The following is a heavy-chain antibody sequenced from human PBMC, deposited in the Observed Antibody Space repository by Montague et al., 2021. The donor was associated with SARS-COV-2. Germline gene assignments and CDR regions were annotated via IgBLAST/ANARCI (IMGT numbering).Heavy chain of an antibody. CDR3: ASSNFFAY. D-gene: IGHD6-6*01. CDR1: GFTFSKFG. V-gene: IGHV3-23*01. CDR2: IDPAGGAT. Sequence: FLRLSCVASGFTFSKFGMNWVRQAPGKGLEWVSTIDPAGGATHYADSVRGRFAISRDNSKNILSLQMDSLTADDTAVYYCASSNFFAYWGQGTLIAVSS. J-gene: IGHJ4*02.